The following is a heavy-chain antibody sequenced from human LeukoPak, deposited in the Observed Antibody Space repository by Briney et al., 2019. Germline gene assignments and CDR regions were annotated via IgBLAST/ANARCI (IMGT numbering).Heavy chain of an antibody. J-gene: IGHJ4*02. CDR1: GFTFSSYS. D-gene: IGHD5-12*01. V-gene: IGHV3-7*01. CDR2: INQDGSKE. CDR3: VRDGGVSGYDLLDY. Sequence: GRSLRLSCAASGFTFSSYSVHWVRQAPGKGLEWVAQINQDGSKEYYIDSVKARFSISRDNARNSLSLQMNSLRAEDTAVYYCVRDGGVSGYDLLDYWGQGTLVTVSS.